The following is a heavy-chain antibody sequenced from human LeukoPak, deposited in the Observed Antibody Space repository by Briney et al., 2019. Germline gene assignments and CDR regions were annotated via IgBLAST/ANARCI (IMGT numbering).Heavy chain of an antibody. V-gene: IGHV4-34*01. CDR1: GGSFSGYY. D-gene: IGHD1-26*01. J-gene: IGHJ4*02. Sequence: SETLSLTCAVYGGSFSGYYWSWIRQPPGKGLEWSGEINHSGSTNYNPSLKSRVTISVDTSKNQFSLKLSSVTAADTAVYYCARGLSLVGATNDYWGQGNLVTVSS. CDR3: ARGLSLVGATNDY. CDR2: INHSGST.